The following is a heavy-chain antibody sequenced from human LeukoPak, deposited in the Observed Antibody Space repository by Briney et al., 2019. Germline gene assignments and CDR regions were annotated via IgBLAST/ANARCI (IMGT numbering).Heavy chain of an antibody. CDR1: GFTFDDYA. V-gene: IGHV3-43*02. CDR2: ISGDGGST. Sequence: GGSLRLSCAASGFTFDDYARHWVRQARGKGLEWVSLISGDGGSTYYADSVKGRFTISRDNSKNSLYLQMNSLRTDDTALYYCAKDITSSWYIASGAFDIWGQGAMVTVSS. CDR3: AKDITSSWYIASGAFDI. D-gene: IGHD6-13*01. J-gene: IGHJ3*02.